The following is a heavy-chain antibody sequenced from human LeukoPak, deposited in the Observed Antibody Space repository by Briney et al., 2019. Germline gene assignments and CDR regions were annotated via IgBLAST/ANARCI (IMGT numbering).Heavy chain of an antibody. V-gene: IGHV3-48*01. Sequence: GGSPRLSCAASGFTFSSYSMNWVRQAPGKGLEWVSYISSSSSTIYYADSVKGRFTISRDNAKNSLYLQMNSLRAEDTAVYYCAIRTWIQLWQSPGLYYYYMDVWGKGTTVTVSS. D-gene: IGHD5-18*01. J-gene: IGHJ6*03. CDR1: GFTFSSYS. CDR3: AIRTWIQLWQSPGLYYYYMDV. CDR2: ISSSSSTI.